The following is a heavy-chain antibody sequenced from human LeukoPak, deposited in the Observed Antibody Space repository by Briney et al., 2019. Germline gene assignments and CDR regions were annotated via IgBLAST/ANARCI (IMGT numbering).Heavy chain of an antibody. CDR2: INPNSGGT. J-gene: IGHJ4*02. Sequence: ASVKVSCKASGYTSTGYYMHWVRQAPGQGLEWMGWINPNSGGTNYAQKFQGRVTMTRDTSISTAYMELSRLRSDDTAVYYCARDRYCSGGSCYRFDYWGQGTLVTVSS. V-gene: IGHV1-2*02. D-gene: IGHD2-15*01. CDR3: ARDRYCSGGSCYRFDY. CDR1: GYTSTGYY.